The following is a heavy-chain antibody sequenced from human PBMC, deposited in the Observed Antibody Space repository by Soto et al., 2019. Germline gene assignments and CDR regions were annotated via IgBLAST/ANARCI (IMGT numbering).Heavy chain of an antibody. D-gene: IGHD2-2*01. CDR3: ARGELLDSGIVVVPAAPLDASDL. CDR1: GYTFTSCG. Sequence: GASVKVSCKASGYTFTSCGISWVRQAPGQGLEWMGWISAYNGNTNYAQKLQGRVTMTTDTSTSTAYMELRSLRSDDTAVYYCARGELLDSGIVVVPAAPLDASDLWSQGTMVNASS. J-gene: IGHJ3*01. CDR2: ISAYNGNT. V-gene: IGHV1-18*01.